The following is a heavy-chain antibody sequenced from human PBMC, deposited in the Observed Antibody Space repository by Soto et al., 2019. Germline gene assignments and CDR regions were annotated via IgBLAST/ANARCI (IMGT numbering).Heavy chain of an antibody. CDR3: ASRYDYIWGSYRHDAFDI. CDR1: GFTFSSYS. V-gene: IGHV3-21*01. D-gene: IGHD3-16*02. J-gene: IGHJ3*02. Sequence: EVQLVESGGGLVKPGGSLRLSCAACGFTFSSYSMNWVRQAPGKGLEWVSSISSSSSYIYYADSVKGRFTISRDNAKNSLYLQMNSLRAEDTAVYYCASRYDYIWGSYRHDAFDIWGQGTMVTVSS. CDR2: ISSSSSYI.